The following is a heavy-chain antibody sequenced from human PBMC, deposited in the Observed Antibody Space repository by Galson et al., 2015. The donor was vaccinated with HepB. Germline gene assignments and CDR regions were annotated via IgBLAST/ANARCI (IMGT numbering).Heavy chain of an antibody. J-gene: IGHJ5*02. D-gene: IGHD2-15*01. CDR2: IYHSGST. Sequence: SETLSLTCAVSGGSISSSNWWSWVRQPPGKGLEWIGEIYHSGSTNYNPSLKSRVTISVDKSKNQFSLKLSSVTAADTAVYYCARGSFDIVVVVAAPESVWFDPWGQGTLVTVSS. CDR3: ARGSFDIVVVVAAPESVWFDP. V-gene: IGHV4-4*02. CDR1: GGSISSSNW.